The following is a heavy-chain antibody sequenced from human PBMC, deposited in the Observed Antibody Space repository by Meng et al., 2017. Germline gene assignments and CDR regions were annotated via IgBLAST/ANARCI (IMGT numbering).Heavy chain of an antibody. CDR3: AREKVVGATTIGGYYYYGMDV. Sequence: ASVKVSCKPSGYNFPDYYIHWVRRAPGQGLEWMGIINPSGGSTSYAQKFQGRVTMTRDTSTSTVYMELSSLRSEDTAVYYCAREKVVGATTIGGYYYYGMDVWGQGTTVTVSS. CDR2: INPSGGST. V-gene: IGHV1-46*01. J-gene: IGHJ6*02. D-gene: IGHD1-26*01. CDR1: GYNFPDYY.